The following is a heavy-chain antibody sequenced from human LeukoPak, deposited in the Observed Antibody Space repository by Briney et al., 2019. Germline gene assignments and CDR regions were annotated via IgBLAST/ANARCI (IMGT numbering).Heavy chain of an antibody. CDR3: AKDVCTSPRCLLYSDS. D-gene: IGHD2-8*01. CDR1: GFTFSDYY. V-gene: IGHV3-11*01. J-gene: IGHJ4*02. CDR2: ISSSGSTI. Sequence: GGSLRLSCAASGFTFSDYYMSWIRQAPGKGLEWVSYISSSGSTIYYADSVKGRFTISRDNAKNSLYLQMNSLRAEDTAVYFCAKDVCTSPRCLLYSDSWGQGTLVTVPS.